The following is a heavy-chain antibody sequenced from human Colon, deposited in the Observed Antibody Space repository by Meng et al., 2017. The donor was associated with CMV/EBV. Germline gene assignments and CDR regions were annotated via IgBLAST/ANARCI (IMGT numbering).Heavy chain of an antibody. CDR1: GFAFSDYA. CDR3: AKIRKGGYCTGGSCFDT. D-gene: IGHD2-8*02. Sequence: GESLKISCAASGFAFSDYAMTWARRAPGKGLEWVSFISDSGYTNYGDPVKGRFTISRDNSKNTVFLQMSSLRADDTGIYYCAKIRKGGYCTGGSCFDTWGQGTQVTVSS. V-gene: IGHV3-23*01. J-gene: IGHJ5*02. CDR2: ISDSGYT.